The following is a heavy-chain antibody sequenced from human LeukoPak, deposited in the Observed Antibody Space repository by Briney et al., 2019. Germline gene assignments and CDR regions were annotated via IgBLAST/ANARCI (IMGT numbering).Heavy chain of an antibody. CDR3: ARDPLRSSFDP. CDR1: GDSINTNN. V-gene: IGHV4-4*07. CDR2: LHNSGST. D-gene: IGHD6-13*01. Sequence: PSETLSLTCTVSGDSINTNNHWAWIRQPAGKGLEWIGRLHNSGSTNYNPSLQSRVTISVDTSKNQFSLKMTSATAADTAAYFCARDPLRSSFDPWGQGILVTVSS. J-gene: IGHJ5*02.